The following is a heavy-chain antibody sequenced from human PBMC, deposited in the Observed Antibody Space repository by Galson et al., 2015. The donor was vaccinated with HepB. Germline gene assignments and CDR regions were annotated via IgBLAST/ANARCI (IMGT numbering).Heavy chain of an antibody. CDR1: GFTFSSYW. V-gene: IGHV3-7*03. CDR3: ARVITMAGGLWFDP. Sequence: SLRLSCAASGFTFSSYWMSWVRQAPGKGLEWVANIKQDGSEKYYVDSVKGRFTISRDNAKNSLYLQMNSLRAEDTAVYYCARVITMAGGLWFDPWGQGTLVTVSS. CDR2: IKQDGSEK. D-gene: IGHD3-10*01. J-gene: IGHJ5*02.